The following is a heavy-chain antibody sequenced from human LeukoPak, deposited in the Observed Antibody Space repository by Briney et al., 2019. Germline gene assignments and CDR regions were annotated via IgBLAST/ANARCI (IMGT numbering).Heavy chain of an antibody. J-gene: IGHJ4*02. CDR1: GFTYSRYW. D-gene: IGHD3-10*01. CDR3: ARFAKGYGSGDIDY. Sequence: PGGSLRLSCVASGFTYSRYWMICVRQAPGKGLEWLANIKQDGDQKHYVDSVRGRFIISRDNAKNSLHLQMNSLRAEDTAVYYCARFAKGYGSGDIDYWGQGTLVTVSS. CDR2: IKQDGDQK. V-gene: IGHV3-7*01.